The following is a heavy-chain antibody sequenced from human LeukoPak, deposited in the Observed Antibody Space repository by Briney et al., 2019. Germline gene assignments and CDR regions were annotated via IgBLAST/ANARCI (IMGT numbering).Heavy chain of an antibody. Sequence: SETLSLTCTVSGGSISSGDYYWGWIRQPPGKGLEWIGSVYHSGSTYYNPSLKSRVTISVDTPKNQFSLKLSSVTAADTAVYYCARHGNYYDTSQSDPWGQGTLVTVSS. CDR2: VYHSGST. CDR3: ARHGNYYDTSQSDP. J-gene: IGHJ5*02. D-gene: IGHD3-22*01. V-gene: IGHV4-39*01. CDR1: GGSISSGDYY.